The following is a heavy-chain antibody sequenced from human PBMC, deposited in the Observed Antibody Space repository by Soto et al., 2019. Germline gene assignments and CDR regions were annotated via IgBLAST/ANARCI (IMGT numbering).Heavy chain of an antibody. CDR3: ARGKGMEENYYYYGMDV. J-gene: IGHJ6*02. D-gene: IGHD1-1*01. V-gene: IGHV1-3*01. CDR1: GYTFSTYA. Sequence: QVQVVQSGAEVKKPGASVKVSCKASGYTFSTYALHWVRQAPGQGLEWMGWVNGGNGHTRYSQKFKNRVTISRDTPASTAYTELSGLRSEDTAVYYCARGKGMEENYYYYGMDVWGQGTTVTVSS. CDR2: VNGGNGHT.